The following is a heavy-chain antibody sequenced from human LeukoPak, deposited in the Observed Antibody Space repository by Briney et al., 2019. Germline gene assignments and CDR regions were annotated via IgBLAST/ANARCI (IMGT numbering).Heavy chain of an antibody. J-gene: IGHJ3*02. CDR3: ARGVRGVHAFDI. D-gene: IGHD3-10*01. CDR2: IYYSGST. V-gene: IGHV4-39*01. CDR1: GASISSSSYY. Sequence: SETLSLTCTVSGASISSSSYYWGWIRQPPGKGLEWIGSIYYSGSTYYNPSLKCRVTISVDTSKNQFSLKLSSVTAADTAVYYCARGVRGVHAFDIWGQGTMVTVSS.